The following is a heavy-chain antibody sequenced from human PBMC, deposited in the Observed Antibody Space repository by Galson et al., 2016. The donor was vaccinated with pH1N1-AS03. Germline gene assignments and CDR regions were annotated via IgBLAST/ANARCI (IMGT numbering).Heavy chain of an antibody. V-gene: IGHV4-4*01. CDR1: GDSISNTIW. Sequence: ETLSLTCEVSGDSISNTIWWTWVRQPPGKGLEWIGEISHSGSTNYNPSLKSRVTTSIDWSKNQLSLHLTSITAADTAVYSCARLDYWGQGTLVTASS. CDR2: ISHSGST. CDR3: ARLDY. J-gene: IGHJ4*02.